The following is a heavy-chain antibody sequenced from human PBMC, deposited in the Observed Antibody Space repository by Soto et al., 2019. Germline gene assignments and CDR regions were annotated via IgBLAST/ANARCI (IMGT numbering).Heavy chain of an antibody. CDR3: ASSATTADYYYGMDV. V-gene: IGHV1-3*01. CDR2: INAGNGNT. Sequence: ASVKVSCKASGYTFTSYAMHWVRQAPGQRLEWMGWINAGNGNTKYSQKFQGRVTITRDTSASTAYMELSSLRSEDTAVYYCASSATTADYYYGMDVWGQGTTVTVPS. CDR1: GYTFTSYA. D-gene: IGHD1-26*01. J-gene: IGHJ6*02.